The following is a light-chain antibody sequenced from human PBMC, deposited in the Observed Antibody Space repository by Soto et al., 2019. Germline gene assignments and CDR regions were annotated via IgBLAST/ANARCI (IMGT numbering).Light chain of an antibody. CDR1: QGIGDT. CDR2: DTS. CDR3: QPYKNWPLT. J-gene: IGKJ4*01. V-gene: IGKV3-15*01. Sequence: EVVMTQSPATLSVSPGDGATLSCRASQGIGDTLAWYQHKPGQTPRLLIYDTSTRGTGVPTRFSGSRSGAEFTLTINSLQSEDFAVYYCQPYKNWPLTFGGGTKVDIK.